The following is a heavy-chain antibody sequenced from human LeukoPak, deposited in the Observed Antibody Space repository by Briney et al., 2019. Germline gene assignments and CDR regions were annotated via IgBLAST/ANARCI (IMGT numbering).Heavy chain of an antibody. V-gene: IGHV3-21*01. Sequence: GGSLRLSCAASGFIFSDYSMNWVRQAPGKGLEWVASIRSRTGYIYYGDSVRGRFTISRDMAKNSLYLEMNSLTVKDTAVYYCARGWSSGYSDYWGQGTLVSVSS. CDR2: IRSRTGYI. D-gene: IGHD3-22*01. CDR1: GFIFSDYS. CDR3: ARGWSSGYSDY. J-gene: IGHJ4*02.